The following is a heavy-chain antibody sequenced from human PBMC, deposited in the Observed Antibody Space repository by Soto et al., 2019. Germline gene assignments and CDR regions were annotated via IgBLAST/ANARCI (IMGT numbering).Heavy chain of an antibody. D-gene: IGHD6-19*01. CDR2: LYWDDDN. CDR1: GFSLTSSAVG. J-gene: IGHJ4*02. Sequence: QITLKESGPTLVKPTQTLTLTCTFSGFSLTSSAVGVGWIRQPPGKAPEWFALLYWDDDNQYSPSLRNRLTLTKDTSKNQVVLTMTNMAPVDTATYYCAHGSGWLFDYWGQGTLVTVSS. CDR3: AHGSGWLFDY. V-gene: IGHV2-5*02.